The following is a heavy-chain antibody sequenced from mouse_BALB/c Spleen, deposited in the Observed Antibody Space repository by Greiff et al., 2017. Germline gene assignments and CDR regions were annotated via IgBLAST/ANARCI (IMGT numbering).Heavy chain of an antibody. V-gene: IGHV5-6-5*01. D-gene: IGHD1-1*01. CDR2: ISSGGST. Sequence: EVKLVESGGGLVKPGGSLKLSCAASGFTFSSYAMSWVRQTPEKRLEWVASISSGGSTYYPDSVKGRFTISRDNARNILYLQMSSLRSEDTAMYYCARTLYYGSSPYYFDYWGQGTTLTVSS. CDR3: ARTLYYGSSPYYFDY. CDR1: GFTFSSYA. J-gene: IGHJ2*01.